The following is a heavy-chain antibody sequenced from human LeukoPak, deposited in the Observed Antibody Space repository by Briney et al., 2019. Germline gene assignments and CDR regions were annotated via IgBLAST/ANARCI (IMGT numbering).Heavy chain of an antibody. CDR1: GYTFTSYG. V-gene: IGHV1-18*01. CDR2: ISAYNGNT. J-gene: IGHJ4*02. D-gene: IGHD3-9*01. CDR3: ARDRDILTGPHFFDY. Sequence: GASVKVSCKASGYTFTSYGISWVRQAPGQGLEWMGWISAYNGNTNYAQKLQGRVTMTTGTSTSTAYMELRSLRSDDTAVYYCARDRDILTGPHFFDYWGQGTLVTVSS.